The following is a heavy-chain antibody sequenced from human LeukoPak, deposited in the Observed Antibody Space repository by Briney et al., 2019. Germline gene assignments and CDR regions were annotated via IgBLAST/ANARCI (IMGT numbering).Heavy chain of an antibody. CDR2: IYYSGSS. Sequence: PSETLSLTCTVSGGSISGYYWSWIRQPPGKGQEWIGYIYYSGSSNYNPSLKSRVSISVDTSKNQFSLKLRSVTAADTAVYYCAKNDYDYVWGSSLRGWFDPWGQGTLVTVSS. D-gene: IGHD3-16*01. CDR3: AKNDYDYVWGSSLRGWFDP. V-gene: IGHV4-59*01. CDR1: GGSISGYY. J-gene: IGHJ5*02.